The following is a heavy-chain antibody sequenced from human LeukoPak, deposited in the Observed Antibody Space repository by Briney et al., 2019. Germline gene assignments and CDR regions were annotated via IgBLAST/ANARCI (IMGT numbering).Heavy chain of an antibody. Sequence: SETLSLTCTVSGGSISSSSYYWGWIRQPPGKGLVWIGSIYYSGSTYYNPSLKSRVTISVDTSKNQFSLKLSSVTAADTAVYYCATHRGYSYGSFDYWGQGTLVTVSS. J-gene: IGHJ4*02. CDR2: IYYSGST. D-gene: IGHD5-18*01. V-gene: IGHV4-39*01. CDR3: ATHRGYSYGSFDY. CDR1: GGSISSSSYY.